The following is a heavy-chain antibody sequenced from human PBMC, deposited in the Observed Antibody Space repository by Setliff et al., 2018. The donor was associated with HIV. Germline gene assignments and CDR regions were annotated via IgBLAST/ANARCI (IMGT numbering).Heavy chain of an antibody. CDR3: ARGGSRYYYDGSGYYVDY. Sequence: SETLSLTCTVSGGSISSYYWSWIRQPPGKGLEWIGYIYTSGSTNYNPSLKSRVTISVDTSKNQFSLKLSSVTAADTAVYYCARGGSRYYYDGSGYYVDYWGQGTLVTVSS. D-gene: IGHD3-22*01. CDR1: GGSISSYY. J-gene: IGHJ4*02. CDR2: IYTSGST. V-gene: IGHV4-4*08.